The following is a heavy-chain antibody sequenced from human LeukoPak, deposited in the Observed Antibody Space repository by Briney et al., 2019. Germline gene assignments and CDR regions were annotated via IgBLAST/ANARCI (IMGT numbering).Heavy chain of an antibody. Sequence: GGSLSLSCAASGFTFSSYSMNWVRQAPGKGLEWVSSISSSSSYIYYADSVKGRFTISRDNAKNSLYLQMNSLRAEDTAVYYCARGGSERYGDYRSRGAFDVWGQGTMVTVSS. D-gene: IGHD4-17*01. CDR1: GFTFSSYS. CDR2: ISSSSSYI. V-gene: IGHV3-21*01. J-gene: IGHJ3*01. CDR3: ARGGSERYGDYRSRGAFDV.